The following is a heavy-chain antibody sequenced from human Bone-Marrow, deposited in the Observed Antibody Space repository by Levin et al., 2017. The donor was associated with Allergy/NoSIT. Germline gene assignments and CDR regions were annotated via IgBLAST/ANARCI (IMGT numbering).Heavy chain of an antibody. CDR1: GFSFSSYS. CDR2: ISSSSGTI. Sequence: GGSLRLSCAASGFSFSSYSMNWVRQAPGKGLEWVSYISSSSGTIYYADSVEGRFTISRDNAKKSLYLQMHSLRAEDTAVYFCARDHWDAGVITGASDIWGQGTLVSVSS. J-gene: IGHJ3*02. CDR3: ARDHWDAGVITGASDI. D-gene: IGHD3-16*01. V-gene: IGHV3-48*04.